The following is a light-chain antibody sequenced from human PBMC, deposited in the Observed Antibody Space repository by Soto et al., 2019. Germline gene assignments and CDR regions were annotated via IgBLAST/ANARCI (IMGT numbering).Light chain of an antibody. CDR1: EDVNGW. Sequence: DIQMTQSPSTLSASVGDRVTITCRASEDVNGWLAWYQQKPGTAPKLLIYDVSTLESGVPSRFSGSGSGTEFTLTINSLQPDDFAPFYCQHYNSYPFTFGPGTKVDIK. CDR2: DVS. V-gene: IGKV1-5*01. J-gene: IGKJ3*01. CDR3: QHYNSYPFT.